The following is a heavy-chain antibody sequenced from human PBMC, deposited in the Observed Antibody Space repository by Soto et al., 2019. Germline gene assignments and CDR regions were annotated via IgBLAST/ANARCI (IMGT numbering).Heavy chain of an antibody. Sequence: SETLSPTCTVSGGSISSYYWSWIRQPPGKGLEWIGYIYYSGSTNYNPSLKSRVTISVDTSKNQFSLKLSSVTAADTAVYYCARQHSYDSSGYSGNFDYWGQGTLVTVSS. D-gene: IGHD3-22*01. V-gene: IGHV4-59*08. J-gene: IGHJ4*02. CDR1: GGSISSYY. CDR2: IYYSGST. CDR3: ARQHSYDSSGYSGNFDY.